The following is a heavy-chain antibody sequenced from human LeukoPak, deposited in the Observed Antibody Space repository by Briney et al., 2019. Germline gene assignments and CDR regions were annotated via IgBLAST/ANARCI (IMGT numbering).Heavy chain of an antibody. CDR2: IYYSGST. Sequence: SETLSLTCTVSGGSISSYYWSWIRQPPGKGLEWIGYIYYSGSTNYNPFLKSRVTISVDTSKNQFSLKLSSVTAADTAVYYCAREVEYSSSNWFDPWGQGTLVTVSS. CDR3: AREVEYSSSNWFDP. J-gene: IGHJ5*02. D-gene: IGHD6-6*01. V-gene: IGHV4-59*01. CDR1: GGSISSYY.